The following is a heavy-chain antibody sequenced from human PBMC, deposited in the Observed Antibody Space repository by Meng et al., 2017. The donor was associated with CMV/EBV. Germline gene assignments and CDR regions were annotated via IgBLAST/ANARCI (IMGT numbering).Heavy chain of an antibody. V-gene: IGHV3-21*01. J-gene: IGHJ6*02. Sequence: GGSLRLSCAASGFTFSSYSMNWVRQAPGKGLEWVSSISSSSSYIYYADSVKGRFTNSRDNAKNSLYLQMNSLRAEDTAVYYCARGAFIVGATRYYGMDVWGQGTTVTVSS. CDR3: ARGAFIVGATRYYGMDV. CDR1: GFTFSSYS. D-gene: IGHD1-26*01. CDR2: ISSSSSYI.